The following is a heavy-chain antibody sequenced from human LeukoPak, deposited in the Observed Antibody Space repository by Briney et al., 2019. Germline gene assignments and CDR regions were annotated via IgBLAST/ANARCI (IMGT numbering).Heavy chain of an antibody. CDR3: ARDLSPWETRNPDAFDI. D-gene: IGHD1-14*01. J-gene: IGHJ3*02. CDR1: GFTVSSNC. V-gene: IGHV3-53*01. CDR2: IYSASST. Sequence: GGSLRLSCAASGFTVSSNCMSWVRQAPGKGLEWVSVIYSASSTYYADSVKGRFSISRDNSKNTLYLQMNSLRVEDTAVYYCARDLSPWETRNPDAFDIWGQGTMVTVSS.